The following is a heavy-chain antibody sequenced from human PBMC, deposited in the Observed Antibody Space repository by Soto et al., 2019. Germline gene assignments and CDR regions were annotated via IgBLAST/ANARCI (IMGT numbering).Heavy chain of an antibody. J-gene: IGHJ6*02. V-gene: IGHV5-10-1*01. CDR3: ARHGRGAGYYYYYYGMDV. Sequence: PGESLKISCKGSGYSFTSYWISWVRQMPGKGLEWMGRIDPSDSYTNYSPSFQGHVTISADKSISTAYLQWSSLKASDTAMYYCARHGRGAGYYYYYYGMDVWGQGTTVTVSS. CDR1: GYSFTSYW. CDR2: IDPSDSYT. D-gene: IGHD6-19*01.